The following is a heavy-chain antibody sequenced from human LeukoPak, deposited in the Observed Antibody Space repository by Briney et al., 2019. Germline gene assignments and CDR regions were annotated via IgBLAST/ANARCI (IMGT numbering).Heavy chain of an antibody. CDR3: ARQDGYKVDY. J-gene: IGHJ4*02. V-gene: IGHV4-34*01. CDR2: INHSGST. Sequence: SETLSLTCAVYGGSFSGYYWSWIRQPPGKGLEWIGEINHSGSTNYNPSLKSRVTISVDTSKNQFSLKLSSVTAADTAVYYCARQDGYKVDYWGQGTLVTVSS. D-gene: IGHD5-24*01. CDR1: GGSFSGYY.